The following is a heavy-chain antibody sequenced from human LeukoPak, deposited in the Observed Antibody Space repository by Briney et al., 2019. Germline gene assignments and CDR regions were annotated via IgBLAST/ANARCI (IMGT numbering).Heavy chain of an antibody. CDR3: AELGITMIGGV. V-gene: IGHV3-48*03. CDR2: ISSSGSTI. J-gene: IGHJ6*04. Sequence: QPGGSLRLACAASGFTFSSYEMNWVRQAPGKGMEWVSYISSSGSTIYYADSVKGRFTISRDNAKNSLYLQMNSLRAEDTAVYYCAELGITMIGGVWGKGTTVTISS. CDR1: GFTFSSYE. D-gene: IGHD3-10*02.